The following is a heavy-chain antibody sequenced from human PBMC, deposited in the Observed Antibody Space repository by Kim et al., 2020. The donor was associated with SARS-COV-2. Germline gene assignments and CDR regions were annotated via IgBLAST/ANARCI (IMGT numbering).Heavy chain of an antibody. D-gene: IGHD3-10*01. J-gene: IGHJ4*02. CDR1: GGSISSSSYY. CDR3: ARQEMVRGPGNYFDY. V-gene: IGHV4-39*01. Sequence: SETLSLTCTVSGGSISSSSYYWGWIRQPPGKGLEWIGSIYYSGSTYYNPSLKSRVTISVDTSKNQFSLKLSSVTAADTAVYYCARQEMVRGPGNYFDYWGQGTLVTVSS. CDR2: IYYSGST.